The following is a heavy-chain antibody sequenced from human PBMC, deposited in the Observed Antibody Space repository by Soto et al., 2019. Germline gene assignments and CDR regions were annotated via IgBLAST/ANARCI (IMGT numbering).Heavy chain of an antibody. V-gene: IGHV3-23*01. CDR2: ISGNGGST. CDR3: FQAEDGIRDL. Sequence: PGKGLEWVSAISGNGGSTYYADSVKCRFTISRDKYKNTMELQMNSLRVEETGKYFFFQAEDGIRDL. J-gene: IGHJ2*01. D-gene: IGHD2-21*01.